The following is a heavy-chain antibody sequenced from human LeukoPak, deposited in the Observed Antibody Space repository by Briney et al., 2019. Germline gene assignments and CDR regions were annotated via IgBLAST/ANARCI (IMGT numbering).Heavy chain of an antibody. D-gene: IGHD4-11*01. CDR3: AKDPFHVTTGYLDY. J-gene: IGHJ4*02. CDR1: GFTFSSYG. V-gene: IGHV3-30*18. Sequence: GRSLRLSCAASGFTFSSYGMHWVRQAPGKGLEWVAVISYDGSNKYYADSVKGRFTISRDNSKNTLYLQMNSLRAEDTAAYYCAKDPFHVTTGYLDYWGQGTLVTVSS. CDR2: ISYDGSNK.